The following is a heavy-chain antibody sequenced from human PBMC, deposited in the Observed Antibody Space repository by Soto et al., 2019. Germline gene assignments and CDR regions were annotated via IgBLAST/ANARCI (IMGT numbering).Heavy chain of an antibody. V-gene: IGHV3-23*01. Sequence: WGSLRLSCAASGFTFISYAMILGGQAPWKWLEWVSAISGSGGSTYYADSVKGRFTISRDNSKNTLYLQMNSLRAEDTAVYYCAKGHYGSGSPYWYFDLWGRGTLVTVSS. CDR1: GFTFISYA. CDR2: ISGSGGST. CDR3: AKGHYGSGSPYWYFDL. J-gene: IGHJ2*01. D-gene: IGHD3-10*01.